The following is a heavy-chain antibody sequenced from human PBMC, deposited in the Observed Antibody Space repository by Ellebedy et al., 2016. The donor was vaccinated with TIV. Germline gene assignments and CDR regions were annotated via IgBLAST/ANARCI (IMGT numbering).Heavy chain of an antibody. V-gene: IGHV2-70*04. Sequence: SGPTLVKPTQTLTLTCTFSRVSLRPAGMRVSYILQPPGKALEWLARIDWDDEQFYSTSLRTRLTISKDTSKNQVVLTLSNMDPVDTATYYCVRMGVWPTPWGDFDNWGQGTMVTVSS. D-gene: IGHD3-10*01. CDR2: IDWDDEQ. CDR3: VRMGVWPTPWGDFDN. J-gene: IGHJ3*02. CDR1: RVSLRPAGMR.